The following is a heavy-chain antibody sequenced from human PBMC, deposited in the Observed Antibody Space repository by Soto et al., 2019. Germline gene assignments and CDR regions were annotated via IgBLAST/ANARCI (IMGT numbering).Heavy chain of an antibody. D-gene: IGHD3-3*01. CDR3: ARAHIRFLEWLSSGANYYYGMDV. J-gene: IGHJ6*02. CDR1: GYTFTRYY. Sequence: GSSVNVSCKASGYTFTRYYLHWVRQAPGQGLEWMGIINPSGGSTSYAQKFQGRVTMTRDTSTSTVYMELSSLRSEDTAVYYCARAHIRFLEWLSSGANYYYGMDVWGQGTTVTVSS. CDR2: INPSGGST. V-gene: IGHV1-46*01.